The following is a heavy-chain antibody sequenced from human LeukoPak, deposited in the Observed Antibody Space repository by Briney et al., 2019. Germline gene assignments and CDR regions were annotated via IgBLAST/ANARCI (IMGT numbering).Heavy chain of an antibody. V-gene: IGHV3-30*02. CDR2: IRYDGSNK. J-gene: IGHJ4*02. CDR3: ARRAGGYSHPYDY. Sequence: GGSLRLSCAASGFTFSSYGIHWVRQAPGKGLEWVAFIRYDGSNKYYADSVKGRFTISRDISKNTLYLQMNSLRAEDTAMYYCARRAGGYSHPYDYWGQGILVTVSS. CDR1: GFTFSSYG. D-gene: IGHD4-23*01.